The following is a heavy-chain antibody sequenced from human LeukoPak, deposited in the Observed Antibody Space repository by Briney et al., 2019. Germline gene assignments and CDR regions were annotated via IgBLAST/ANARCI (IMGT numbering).Heavy chain of an antibody. J-gene: IGHJ4*02. Sequence: GGSLRLSCAASGFIFSSFAMSWVRQAPGMGLAWVSGIGGDADTTYYGDSMEGRFTISRDNAKNTLYLQVNSLRVEDTAVYYCAKARTGTRGGYFDHWGQGIRVTVSS. CDR1: GFIFSSFA. CDR3: AKARTGTRGGYFDH. D-gene: IGHD1/OR15-1a*01. V-gene: IGHV3-23*01. CDR2: IGGDADTT.